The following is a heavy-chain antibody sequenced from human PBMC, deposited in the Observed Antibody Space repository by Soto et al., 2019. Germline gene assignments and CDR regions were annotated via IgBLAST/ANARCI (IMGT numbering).Heavy chain of an antibody. D-gene: IGHD3-22*01. CDR3: ARVVDYYDPYYYYGMDV. J-gene: IGHJ6*02. CDR1: GFTFSTYT. CDR2: ISSSSSYR. V-gene: IGHV3-21*01. Sequence: EVQLVESGGGLVQPGGSLRLSCAASGFTFSTYTMNWVRQAPGKGLEWVSSISSSSSYRYYTDSVKGRFTISRDNAKNSLYLQMNSLRAEGTAVYYCARVVDYYDPYYYYGMDVWGQGTTVTVSS.